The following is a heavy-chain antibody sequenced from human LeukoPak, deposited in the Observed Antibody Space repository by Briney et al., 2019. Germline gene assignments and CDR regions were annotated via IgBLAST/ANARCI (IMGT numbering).Heavy chain of an antibody. CDR2: FDPEDGET. CDR3: ARDTYYYGSGSYYDY. Sequence: ASVKVSCKVFGYILTELSMHWVRQAPGKGLEWMGGFDPEDGETIYAQKFQGRVTMTEDTSTDTAYMELNSLRSEDTAVYYCARDTYYYGSGSYYDYWGQGTLVTVSS. V-gene: IGHV1-24*01. CDR1: GYILTELS. D-gene: IGHD3-10*01. J-gene: IGHJ4*02.